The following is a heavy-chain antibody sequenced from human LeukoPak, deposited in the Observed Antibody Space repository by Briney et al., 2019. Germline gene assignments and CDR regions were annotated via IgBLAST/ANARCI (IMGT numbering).Heavy chain of an antibody. J-gene: IGHJ5*02. CDR3: ARDRYCSSTSCPTWFDP. CDR2: ISSSSSYI. D-gene: IGHD2-2*01. Sequence: SYSMNWVRQAPGKGLEWVSSISSSSSYIYYADSVKGRFAISRDNAKNSLYLQMNSLRAEDTAVYYCARDRYCSSTSCPTWFDPWGQGTLVTVSS. CDR1: SYS. V-gene: IGHV3-21*01.